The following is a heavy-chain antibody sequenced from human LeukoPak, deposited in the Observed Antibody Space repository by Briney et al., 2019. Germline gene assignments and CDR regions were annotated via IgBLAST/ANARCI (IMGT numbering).Heavy chain of an antibody. D-gene: IGHD2-15*01. CDR2: ISAYNGNT. CDR3: ARDLLGYCSGGSCPAYFQH. Sequence: ASVKVSCKASGYTFTSYGISWVRQAPGQGLEWMGWISAYNGNTNYAQKLQGRVTMTTDTSTGTAYMELRSLRSDDTAVYYCARDLLGYCSGGSCPAYFQHWGQGTLVTVSS. CDR1: GYTFTSYG. V-gene: IGHV1-18*01. J-gene: IGHJ1*01.